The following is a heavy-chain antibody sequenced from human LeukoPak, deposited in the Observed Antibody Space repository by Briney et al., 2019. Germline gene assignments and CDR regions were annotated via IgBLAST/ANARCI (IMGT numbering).Heavy chain of an antibody. D-gene: IGHD4-17*01. V-gene: IGHV4-59*01. CDR2: ILYSGST. J-gene: IGHJ5*02. CDR3: ARRPSGANWFDP. CDR1: GDSISSYY. Sequence: SETLSLTCTVSGDSISSYYWNWIRQPPGKGLEWIGYILYSGSTNYNPSLRSRVTISVDTSKNQFSLKVDSVTAAGTAVYYCARRPSGANWFDPWGQGTLVTVSS.